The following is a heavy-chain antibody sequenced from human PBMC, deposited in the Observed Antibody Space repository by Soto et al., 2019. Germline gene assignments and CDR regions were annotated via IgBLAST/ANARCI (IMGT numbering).Heavy chain of an antibody. V-gene: IGHV4-61*01. J-gene: IGHJ6*02. Sequence: TLSLTCTVSGGSVSSGSYYWTWIRQPPGKGLEWIGYIYDSGSTKYNYFLKSRLTISLDTSKNQFSLRLSSVTAADTAVYYCAREPPAASYFYGMDVWGLGTTVTVSS. CDR1: GGSVSSGSYY. D-gene: IGHD2-2*01. CDR3: AREPPAASYFYGMDV. CDR2: IYDSGST.